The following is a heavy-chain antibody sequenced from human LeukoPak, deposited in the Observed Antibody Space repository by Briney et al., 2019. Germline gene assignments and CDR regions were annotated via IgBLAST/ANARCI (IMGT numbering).Heavy chain of an antibody. CDR3: ARVSTSWYQDWYFDL. V-gene: IGHV4-39*07. D-gene: IGHD6-13*01. J-gene: IGHJ2*01. Sequence: SETLSLTCTVSGASVSGSAYYWGWIRQPPGKGLEWIGNIYYSGSTYYNESLESRVTMSVDTSKNQFSLKLSSVTAADTAVYYCARVSTSWYQDWYFDLWGRGTLVTVSS. CDR1: GASVSGSAYY. CDR2: IYYSGST.